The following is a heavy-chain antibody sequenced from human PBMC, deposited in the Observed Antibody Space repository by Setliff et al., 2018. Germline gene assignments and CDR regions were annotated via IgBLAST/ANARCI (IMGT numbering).Heavy chain of an antibody. V-gene: IGHV3-7*01. D-gene: IGHD3-10*01. CDR3: ARDGVFYAMDF. J-gene: IGHJ6*02. CDR2: INQDGSGK. CDR1: GFTFSSFW. Sequence: PGGSLRLSCAASGFTFSSFWMAWVRQSPGRGLEWVANINQDGSGKFYVDSVKGRFTISRDNAKNSLYLQMNSLRAEDSAVYYCARDGVFYAMDFRGQGTTVTVSS.